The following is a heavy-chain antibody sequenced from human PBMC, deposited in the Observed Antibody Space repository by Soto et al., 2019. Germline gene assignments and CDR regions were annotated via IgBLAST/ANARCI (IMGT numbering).Heavy chain of an antibody. CDR1: GFTFSSYA. CDR2: ISGSGGST. Sequence: GGSLRLSCAASGFTFSSYAMSWVRQAPGKGLEWVSAISGSGGSTYYADSVKGRFTISRDNSKNTLYLQMNSLRAEDTAVYYCAKDPPRFVVVPAATNWFDPWGQGTLVTVSS. J-gene: IGHJ5*02. D-gene: IGHD2-2*01. CDR3: AKDPPRFVVVPAATNWFDP. V-gene: IGHV3-23*01.